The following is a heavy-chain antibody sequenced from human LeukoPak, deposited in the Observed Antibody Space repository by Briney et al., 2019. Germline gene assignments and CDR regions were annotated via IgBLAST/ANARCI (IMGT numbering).Heavy chain of an antibody. CDR3: ARDWFGSSWFEPFDY. CDR2: IKHDESEK. CDR1: GFTFPNYW. J-gene: IGHJ4*02. D-gene: IGHD6-13*01. Sequence: GGSLRLSCATSGFTFPNYWMTWVRQAPGKGLEWMTNIKHDESEKNYVDSVKGRFTISRDNAKNSLYLQMNSLRAEDTAVYYCARDWFGSSWFEPFDYWGQGTLVTVSS. V-gene: IGHV3-7*01.